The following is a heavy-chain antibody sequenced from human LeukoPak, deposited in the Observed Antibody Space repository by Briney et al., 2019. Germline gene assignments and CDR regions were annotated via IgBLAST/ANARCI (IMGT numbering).Heavy chain of an antibody. Sequence: ASVKVSCKASGYTFSSYDINWVRQAAGQGLEWMGWMNPKTGNTGFSQKFQGRVTMTRDTSTSTVYMELSSLRSENTDVYYCSRAGYELWSGYLDYWGQGTLVTVSS. J-gene: IGHJ4*02. CDR1: GYTFSSYD. CDR3: SRAGYELWSGYLDY. CDR2: MNPKTGNT. D-gene: IGHD3-3*01. V-gene: IGHV1-8*02.